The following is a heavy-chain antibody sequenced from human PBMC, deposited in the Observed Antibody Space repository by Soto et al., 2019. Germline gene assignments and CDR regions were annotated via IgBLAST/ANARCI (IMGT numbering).Heavy chain of an antibody. J-gene: IGHJ4*02. D-gene: IGHD6-13*01. CDR2: ISGYNNNK. Sequence: QIQLVQSGTEVREPGASVKVSCQASGYTFTSYGIIWVRQAPGQGLELMGWISGYNNNKYYAQKYQARVTMTTDTSTRTAYMELRSLRSDDTAVYYCARVGAIAPAEGDYWGQGTLVTVSS. CDR3: ARVGAIAPAEGDY. CDR1: GYTFTSYG. V-gene: IGHV1-18*01.